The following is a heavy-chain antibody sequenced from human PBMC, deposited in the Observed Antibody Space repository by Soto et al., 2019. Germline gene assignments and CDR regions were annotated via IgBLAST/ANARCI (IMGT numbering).Heavy chain of an antibody. J-gene: IGHJ4*02. V-gene: IGHV3-23*01. CDR2: IRGGGGNT. Sequence: EVQLLESGGGLVQPGGSLRLSCAASGFTFSNYAMSWVRQTPGKGLEWVSTIRGGGGNTYYPDSVKGRFTISRDNSKATLYLQMNSLRAEDTAIYYCAKERLGRGADYWGQGALVTVTS. CDR3: AKERLGRGADY. CDR1: GFTFSNYA.